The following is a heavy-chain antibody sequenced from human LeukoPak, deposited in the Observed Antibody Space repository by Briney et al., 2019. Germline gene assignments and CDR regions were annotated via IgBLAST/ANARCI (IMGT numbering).Heavy chain of an antibody. V-gene: IGHV3-53*01. J-gene: IGHJ4*02. CDR3: ARAPTRSRIIALAATGPGHFDH. CDR2: IYSGGST. D-gene: IGHD6-19*01. Sequence: GGSLRLSCAASGFTVSDNYMSWVRQAPGKGLEWVSVIYSGGSTYYADSVKGRFTISRDNSKNTLYLQMNSLRAEDTAVYYCARAPTRSRIIALAATGPGHFDHWGQGTLVTVSS. CDR1: GFTVSDNY.